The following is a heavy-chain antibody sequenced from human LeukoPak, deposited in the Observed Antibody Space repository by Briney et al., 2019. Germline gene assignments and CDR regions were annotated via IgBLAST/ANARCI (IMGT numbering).Heavy chain of an antibody. Sequence: GRSLRLSCAASGFTVSSNYMSWVRQAPGKGLEWVSVIYSGGSTYYADSVKGRFTISRDNSKNTLYLQMNSLRAEDTAVYYCARDPSGSYYFDYWGQGTLVTVSS. CDR3: ARDPSGSYYFDY. CDR2: IYSGGST. J-gene: IGHJ4*02. CDR1: GFTVSSNY. D-gene: IGHD3-10*01. V-gene: IGHV3-66*01.